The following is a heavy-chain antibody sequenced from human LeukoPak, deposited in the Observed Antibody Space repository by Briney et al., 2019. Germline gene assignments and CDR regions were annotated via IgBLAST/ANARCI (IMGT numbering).Heavy chain of an antibody. CDR1: GGSISDSTYY. J-gene: IGHJ4*02. V-gene: IGHV4-39*01. CDR3: ARHRGGSRNIDY. Sequence: PSETLSLTCTVSGGSISDSTYYWGWTRQPPGKGLEWIGNIYFNGSTYFNPSLKSRVTMSVDTSKNEFSLKVNSVIAADTAVYFCARHRGGSRNIDYWGQGILVTVSS. D-gene: IGHD3-10*01. CDR2: IYFNGST.